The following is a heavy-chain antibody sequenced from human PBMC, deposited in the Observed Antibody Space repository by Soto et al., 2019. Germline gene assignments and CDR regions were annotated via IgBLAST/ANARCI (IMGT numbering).Heavy chain of an antibody. CDR2: TYYRSKWYN. J-gene: IGHJ3*02. Sequence: PSPTPSLTGSLSRDSAPHHHAAWDLVRQSPSRGLEWLGRTYYRSKWYNDYAVSVKSRITINPDTSKNQFSLQLNSVTPEDTAVYYCASEVGATRAFDIWGQGTMVTVSS. CDR3: ASEVGATRAFDI. CDR1: RDSAPHHHAA. D-gene: IGHD1-26*01. V-gene: IGHV6-1*01.